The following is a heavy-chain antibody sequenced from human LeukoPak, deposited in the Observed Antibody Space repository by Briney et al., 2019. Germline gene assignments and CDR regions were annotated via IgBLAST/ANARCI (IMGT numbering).Heavy chain of an antibody. V-gene: IGHV4-34*01. CDR3: AREGSGPNWFDP. CDR1: GGSFSGYY. J-gene: IGHJ5*02. CDR2: INHSGST. Sequence: PSETLSLTCAVYGGSFSGYYWSWIRQPPGKGLEWIGEINHSGSTNYNPSLKSRVTISVDTSKNQFSLKLSSVTAADTAVYYCAREGSGPNWFDPWGQGTLVTVSS.